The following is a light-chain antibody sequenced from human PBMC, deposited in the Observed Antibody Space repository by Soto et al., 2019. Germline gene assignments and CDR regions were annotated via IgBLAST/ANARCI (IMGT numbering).Light chain of an antibody. V-gene: IGLV2-18*02. J-gene: IGLJ1*01. CDR3: RSYTSTSRYV. CDR2: EVT. CDR1: SSDVGKYDR. Sequence: QSALTQPPSVSGSPGQSVTISCTGTSSDVGKYDRVSWYQQPPGTAPKLIIYEVTNRPSGVPARFSGSKSGNTASLTISGLQAEDEADYYCRSYTSTSRYVFGAGNKVTVL.